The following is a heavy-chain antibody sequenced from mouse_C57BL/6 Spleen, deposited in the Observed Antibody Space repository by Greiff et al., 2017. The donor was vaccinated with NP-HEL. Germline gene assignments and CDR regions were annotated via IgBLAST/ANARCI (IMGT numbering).Heavy chain of an antibody. V-gene: IGHV3-6*01. CDR3: ARGGDYWYFDV. CDR2: ISYDGSN. Sequence: VQLKQSGPGLVKPSQSLSLTCSVTGYSITSGYYWNWIRQFPGNKLEWMGYISYDGSNNYNPSLKNRISITRDTSKNQFFLKLNSLTTEDTATYYGARGGDYWYFDVWGTGTTVTVSS. J-gene: IGHJ1*03. CDR1: GYSITSGYY.